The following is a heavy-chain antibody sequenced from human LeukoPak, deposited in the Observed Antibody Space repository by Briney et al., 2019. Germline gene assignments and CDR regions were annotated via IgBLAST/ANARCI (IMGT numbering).Heavy chain of an antibody. J-gene: IGHJ3*02. V-gene: IGHV4-4*07. Sequence: SETLSLTCSVSGGSIGSYYWSWIRQPAGKGLEWIGRIYTSGSTNYNPSLKSRVTMSVDTSKNQFSLKLSSVTAADTAVYYCARDLYYYDSSGLLDAFDIWGQGTMVTVSS. CDR1: GGSIGSYY. CDR3: ARDLYYYDSSGLLDAFDI. CDR2: IYTSGST. D-gene: IGHD3-22*01.